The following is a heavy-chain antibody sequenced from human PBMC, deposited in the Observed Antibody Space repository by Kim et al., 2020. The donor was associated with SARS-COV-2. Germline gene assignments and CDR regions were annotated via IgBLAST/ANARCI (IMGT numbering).Heavy chain of an antibody. V-gene: IGHV4-39*01. CDR3: ARSSPPGFGAGVDY. D-gene: IGHD3-10*01. Sequence: SETLSLTCTVSGGSISSSSCYWGGIRQPPGRGLEWIGSIYYSGSTYYNPSLKSRVTISEETSKNQFSLKLSSVTAADTAVYCGARSSPPGFGAGVDYWGQGTLVTVSS. J-gene: IGHJ4*02. CDR1: GGSISSSSCY. CDR2: IYYSGST.